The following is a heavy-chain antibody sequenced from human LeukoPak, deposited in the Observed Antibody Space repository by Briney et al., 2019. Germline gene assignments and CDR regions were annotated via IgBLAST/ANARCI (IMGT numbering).Heavy chain of an antibody. D-gene: IGHD6-13*01. CDR3: ACIIAAAATPDAFDI. V-gene: IGHV1-2*02. CDR1: GYTFTGYY. Sequence: ASVKVSCKASGYTFTGYYMHWVRQAPGQGLEWMGWINPNSGGTNYAQKFQGRVTMTRDTSITTAYMELSRLRSDDTAVYYCACIIAAAATPDAFDIWGQGTMVTVSS. CDR2: INPNSGGT. J-gene: IGHJ3*02.